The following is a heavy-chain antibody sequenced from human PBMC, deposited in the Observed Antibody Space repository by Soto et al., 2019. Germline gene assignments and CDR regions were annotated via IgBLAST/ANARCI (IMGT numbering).Heavy chain of an antibody. CDR3: ARAKYYDSSGYYRGDWFDP. J-gene: IGHJ5*02. CDR1: GYTFTSYA. D-gene: IGHD3-22*01. CDR2: INAGNGNT. V-gene: IGHV1-3*01. Sequence: GASVKVSCKASGYTFTSYAMHWVRQAPGQRLEWMGWINAGNGNTKYSQKFQGRVTITRDTSASTAYMELSSLRSEDTAVYYCARAKYYDSSGYYRGDWFDPWGQGTLVTVSS.